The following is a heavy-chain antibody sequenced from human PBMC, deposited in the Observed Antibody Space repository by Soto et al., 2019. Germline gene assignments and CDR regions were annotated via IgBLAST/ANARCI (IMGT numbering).Heavy chain of an antibody. CDR3: AKDGSSGWYVAFDI. D-gene: IGHD6-19*01. CDR2: IRGGGDST. Sequence: GGSLRLSCAASGFTFSSYAMSWVRQAPGKGLEWVSTIRGGGDSTFYADSVKGRFTISRDNSKNTLYLQMNSLRAEDTAVYYCAKDGSSGWYVAFDIWGQGTMVTVSS. J-gene: IGHJ3*02. V-gene: IGHV3-23*01. CDR1: GFTFSSYA.